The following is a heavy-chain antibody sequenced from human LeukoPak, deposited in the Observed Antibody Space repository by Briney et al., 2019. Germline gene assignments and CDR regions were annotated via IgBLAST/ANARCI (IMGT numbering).Heavy chain of an antibody. CDR1: GFTFSNYA. V-gene: IGHV3-23*01. CDR2: ISDSAVGT. D-gene: IGHD6-6*01. J-gene: IGHJ4*02. Sequence: GGSLRLSCATSGFTFSNYAMSWVRQAPGKGLEWVSIISDSAVGTYYTDSVKGRFTISRDNAKNTLYLQVNNLRAEDTAVYYCARGPNSNWSGLDFWGQGTLLTVSS. CDR3: ARGPNSNWSGLDF.